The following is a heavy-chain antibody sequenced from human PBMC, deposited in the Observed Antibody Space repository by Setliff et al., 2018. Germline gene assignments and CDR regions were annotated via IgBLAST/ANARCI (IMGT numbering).Heavy chain of an antibody. CDR1: GFSFREYY. CDR3: ARDGVMYGMDV. V-gene: IGHV3-11*04. J-gene: IGHJ6*02. D-gene: IGHD2-8*01. Sequence: GGSLRLSCEASGFSFREYYMSWIRQAPGKGLEWVSYISVSGSGITIYYADSVRGRLTISRDNTKNSLYLQMNSLRAEDTAVYYCARDGVMYGMDVWGQGTTVTVSS. CDR2: ISVSGSGITI.